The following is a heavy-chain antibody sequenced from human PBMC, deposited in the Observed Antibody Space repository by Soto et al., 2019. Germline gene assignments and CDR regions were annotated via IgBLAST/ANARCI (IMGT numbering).Heavy chain of an antibody. V-gene: IGHV4-4*07. Sequence: QVQLQESGPGLVKPSETLSLTCTVSGGSISSYYWSWIRQPAGKGLEWIGRIYTSGSTNYNPSLKSRVTMSVDTSKNQFSLKLSSVTAADTAVYYCARDLTIRGIPPAMFDPWGQGTLVTVSS. CDR2: IYTSGST. CDR1: GGSISSYY. CDR3: ARDLTIRGIPPAMFDP. J-gene: IGHJ5*02. D-gene: IGHD1-20*01.